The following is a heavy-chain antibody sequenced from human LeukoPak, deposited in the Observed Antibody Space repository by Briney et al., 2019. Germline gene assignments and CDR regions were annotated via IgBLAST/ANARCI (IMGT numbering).Heavy chain of an antibody. CDR1: RFTLSSYN. D-gene: IGHD3-22*01. V-gene: IGHV3-48*01. J-gene: IGHJ3*02. Sequence: PGGAPRLSPAASRFTLSSYNMKRVRPAPGEGGGWGLYIFSSNNNIYYADSVKGRFTISRDNAKNSLYLQMNSLRAEDTAVYYCARESQSAYYFDSSGYEDAFDIWGQGTMVTVSS. CDR3: ARESQSAYYFDSSGYEDAFDI. CDR2: IFSSNNNI.